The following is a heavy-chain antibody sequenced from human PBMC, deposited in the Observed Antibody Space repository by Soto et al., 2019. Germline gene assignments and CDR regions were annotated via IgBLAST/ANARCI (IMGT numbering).Heavy chain of an antibody. CDR3: ATIHWAQSSFDY. D-gene: IGHD3-16*01. Sequence: PSETLSLTCAVSGGSIDNGAFSLSWIRQPPGKGLEWIGYVYHSGTADSIPSLNGRLTLSVDNSQTQFSLKLKSVTAADSAFYYSATIHWAQSSFDYWGRGILVTVSS. V-gene: IGHV4-30-2*01. CDR2: VYHSGTA. CDR1: GGSIDNGAFS. J-gene: IGHJ4*02.